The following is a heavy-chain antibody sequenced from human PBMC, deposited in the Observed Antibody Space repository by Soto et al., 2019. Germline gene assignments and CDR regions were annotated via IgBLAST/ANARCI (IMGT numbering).Heavy chain of an antibody. V-gene: IGHV3-48*03. CDR3: ATAPWNNAY. CDR2: ISGSGGET. Sequence: PGWSLRLSCAASGFTFNIYEMNWVRQAPGKGLEWVSYISGSGGETYYADSVKGRFTVSRDNAKNSLFLQMNNLRVEDTAVYYCATAPWNNAYSGQGTLVTVSS. J-gene: IGHJ4*02. CDR1: GFTFNIYE. D-gene: IGHD1-1*01.